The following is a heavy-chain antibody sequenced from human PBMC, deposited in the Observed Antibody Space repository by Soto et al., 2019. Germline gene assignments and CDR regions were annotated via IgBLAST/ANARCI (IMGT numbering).Heavy chain of an antibody. Sequence: SETLSLTCSVSGGSISGSYWSWIRQSPGKGLEWLGYVYYTGSTNYSPSLRSRVSISVDTSKNEFSLRLSSVTAADTSVYFCARSVAVPGAHIDYWGQGTQVTVSS. CDR2: VYYTGST. CDR3: ARSVAVPGAHIDY. CDR1: GGSISGSY. J-gene: IGHJ4*02. D-gene: IGHD6-19*01. V-gene: IGHV4-59*01.